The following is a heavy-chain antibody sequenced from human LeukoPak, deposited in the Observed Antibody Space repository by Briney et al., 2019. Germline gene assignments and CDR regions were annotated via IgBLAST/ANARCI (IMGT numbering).Heavy chain of an antibody. D-gene: IGHD3-3*01. CDR1: GFTFSSYA. Sequence: GGSLRLSCAASGFTFSSYAMSWVRQAPGKGLEWVSAISGSGGSTYYADSVKGRFTISRDNSKNTLYLQMNSLRAEDTAVYYRAKEGDFWSGYCLDYWGQGTLVTVSS. V-gene: IGHV3-23*01. J-gene: IGHJ4*02. CDR3: AKEGDFWSGYCLDY. CDR2: ISGSGGST.